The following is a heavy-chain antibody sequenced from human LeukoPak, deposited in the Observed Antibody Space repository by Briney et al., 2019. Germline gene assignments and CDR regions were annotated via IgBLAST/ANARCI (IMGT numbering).Heavy chain of an antibody. J-gene: IGHJ3*02. V-gene: IGHV1-2*02. Sequence: ASVKVSCKASGYTFTGYYMHWVRRAPGQGLEWMGWINPNSGGTNYAQKFQGRATMTRDTSISTAYMELSRLRSDDTAVYYCARDGVAAADSAFDIWGQGTMVTVSS. D-gene: IGHD6-13*01. CDR2: INPNSGGT. CDR3: ARDGVAAADSAFDI. CDR1: GYTFTGYY.